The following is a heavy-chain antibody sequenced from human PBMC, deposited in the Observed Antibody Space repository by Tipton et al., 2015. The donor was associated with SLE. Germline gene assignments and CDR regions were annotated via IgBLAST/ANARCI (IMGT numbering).Heavy chain of an antibody. CDR3: AREGRGYSANDI. CDR1: GFTFSSYS. D-gene: IGHD5-12*01. V-gene: IGHV3-21*01. J-gene: IGHJ3*02. Sequence: SLRLSCAASGFTFSSYSMNWVRQAPGKGLEWVSSISSSSSYIYYADSVKGRFTISRDNAKNSLYLQMNSLRAEDTAVYYCAREGRGYSANDIWGQGTMVTVSS. CDR2: ISSSSSYI.